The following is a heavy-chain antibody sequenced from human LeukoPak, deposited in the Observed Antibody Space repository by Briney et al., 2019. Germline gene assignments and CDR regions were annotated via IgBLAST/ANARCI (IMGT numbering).Heavy chain of an antibody. V-gene: IGHV4-31*03. CDR3: SRGLDSRKLGY. Sequence: PSQTPSLTCTVSGASFSSGDQYWNWIRQSPGKGLEWIGSIHPSGMLYNNPSLESRVTISIDASKNQFSLNLNSVTAADTAVYFCSRGLDSRKLGYWGQGTLVTVSS. D-gene: IGHD3-22*01. CDR1: GASFSSGDQY. CDR2: IHPSGML. J-gene: IGHJ4*02.